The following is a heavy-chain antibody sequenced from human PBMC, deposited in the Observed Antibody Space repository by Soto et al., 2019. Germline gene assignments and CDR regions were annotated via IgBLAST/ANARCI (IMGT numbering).Heavy chain of an antibody. J-gene: IGHJ6*03. V-gene: IGHV1-8*01. CDR3: ASVELRYFDRTNYYYYYMDV. D-gene: IGHD3-9*01. CDR2: MNPNSGNT. CDR1: GYTFTSYD. Sequence: ASVKVSCKASGYTFTSYDINWVRQATGQGLEWMGWMNPNSGNTGYAQKFQGRVTMTRNTSISTAYMELSSLRSEDTAVYYCASVELRYFDRTNYYYYYMDVWGKGTTVTVSS.